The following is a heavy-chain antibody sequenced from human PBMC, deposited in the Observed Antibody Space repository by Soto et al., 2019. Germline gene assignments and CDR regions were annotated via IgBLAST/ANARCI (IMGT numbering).Heavy chain of an antibody. J-gene: IGHJ4*02. CDR3: ARDNVVYYYDSSGPFDY. V-gene: IGHV1-2*02. Sequence: QVQLVQSGAEVKKPGASVKVSCKASGYTFTGYYMHWVRQAPGQGLEWMGWINPNSGGTNYAQKFQGRVTMTRDTSISTAYMELSRLRSDDTAVYYCARDNVVYYYDSSGPFDYWGQGTLVTVSS. CDR1: GYTFTGYY. D-gene: IGHD3-22*01. CDR2: INPNSGGT.